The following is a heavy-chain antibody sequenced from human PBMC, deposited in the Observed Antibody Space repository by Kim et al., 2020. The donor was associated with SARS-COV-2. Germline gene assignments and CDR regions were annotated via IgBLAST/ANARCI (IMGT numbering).Heavy chain of an antibody. CDR2: NP. CDR3: ARDTTGPEDY. Sequence: NPTYAQGFTGRFVFSLDTSVSTAYLQISSLKAEDTAVYYCARDTTGPEDYWGQGTLVTVSS. V-gene: IGHV7-4-1*02. J-gene: IGHJ4*02. D-gene: IGHD1-1*01.